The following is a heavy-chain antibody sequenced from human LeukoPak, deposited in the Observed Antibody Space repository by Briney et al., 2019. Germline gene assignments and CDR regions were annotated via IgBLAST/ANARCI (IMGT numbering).Heavy chain of an antibody. CDR1: GYTFTGYY. D-gene: IGHD4-17*01. CDR3: ATEYGDYSDGMDV. J-gene: IGHJ6*02. V-gene: IGHV1-2*02. Sequence: ASVKVSCKASGYTFTGYYMHWVRQAPGQGLEWMGWINPNSGGTNYAQKFRGRVTMTRDTSISTAYMELSRLRSDDTAVYYCATEYGDYSDGMDVWGQGTTVTVSS. CDR2: INPNSGGT.